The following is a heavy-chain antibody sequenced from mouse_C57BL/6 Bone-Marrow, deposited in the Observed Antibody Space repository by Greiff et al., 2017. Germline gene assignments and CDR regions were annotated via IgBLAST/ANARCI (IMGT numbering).Heavy chain of an antibody. J-gene: IGHJ1*03. CDR1: GFTFSDYY. CDR2: ISNGGGST. V-gene: IGHV5-12*01. Sequence: EVKVVESGGGLVQPGGSLKLSCAASGFTFSDYYMYWVRQTPEKRLEWVAYISNGGGSTYYPDTVKGRFTISRDNAKNTLYLQMSRLKSEDTAMYYCAIVLTGTRYFDVWGTGTTVTVSS. D-gene: IGHD4-1*01. CDR3: AIVLTGTRYFDV.